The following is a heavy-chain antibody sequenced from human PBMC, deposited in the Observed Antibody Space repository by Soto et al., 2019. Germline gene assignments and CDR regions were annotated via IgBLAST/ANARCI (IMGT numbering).Heavy chain of an antibody. CDR1: GFTFSSYA. Sequence: GGSLRLSCAASGFTFSSYAMSWVRQAPGKGLEWVSAISGSGGSTYYADSVKGRFTISRDNSKNTLYLQMNSLRAEDTAVYYCAKDLANPIAAADCYFDYWGQGTLVTVSS. CDR2: ISGSGGST. D-gene: IGHD6-13*01. V-gene: IGHV3-23*01. J-gene: IGHJ4*02. CDR3: AKDLANPIAAADCYFDY.